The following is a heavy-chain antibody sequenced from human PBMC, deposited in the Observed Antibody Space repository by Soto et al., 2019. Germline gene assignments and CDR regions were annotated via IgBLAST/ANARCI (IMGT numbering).Heavy chain of an antibody. D-gene: IGHD6-13*01. V-gene: IGHV1-18*01. CDR3: ARGRWYSSSWYYFDY. CDR1: GYTFTSYG. J-gene: IGHJ4*02. CDR2: ISAYNGNT. Sequence: ASVKVSCTASGYTFTSYGISWVRQAPGQGLEWIGWISAYNGNTNYAQKLQGRVTMTTDTSTSTAYMELRSLRSDDTAVYYCARGRWYSSSWYYFDYWGQGTLVTVSS.